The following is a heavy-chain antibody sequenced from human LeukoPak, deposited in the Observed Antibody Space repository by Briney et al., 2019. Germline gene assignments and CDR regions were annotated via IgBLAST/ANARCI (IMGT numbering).Heavy chain of an antibody. CDR1: GFTFNSYA. CDR2: ISGSGGNT. V-gene: IGHV3-23*01. CDR3: AKEGWFGSYNWFDP. J-gene: IGHJ5*02. D-gene: IGHD3-10*01. Sequence: GGSLRLSCAASGFTFNSYAMSWVRQAPGKGLEGVSSISGSGGNTYYADSVKGRFTISRDNSKTTLYLQMNSLRAEDTAVYYCAKEGWFGSYNWFDPWGQGTLVTASS.